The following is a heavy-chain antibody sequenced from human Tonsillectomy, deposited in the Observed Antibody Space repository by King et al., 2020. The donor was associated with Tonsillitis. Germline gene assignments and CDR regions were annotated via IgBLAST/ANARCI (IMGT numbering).Heavy chain of an antibody. Sequence: VQLVESGGGLVKPGGSLRLSCAASGFTFRGFYMSWFRQAPGKGLEWVSYISSTSGTIYYEDSVKGRFTISRDNAKNSLYLQMNSLRAEDTAVYYCARANWNDGGDWFDPWGQGTLVTVSS. CDR3: ARANWNDGGDWFDP. CDR2: ISSTSGTI. D-gene: IGHD1-1*01. V-gene: IGHV3-11*01. CDR1: GFTFRGFY. J-gene: IGHJ5*02.